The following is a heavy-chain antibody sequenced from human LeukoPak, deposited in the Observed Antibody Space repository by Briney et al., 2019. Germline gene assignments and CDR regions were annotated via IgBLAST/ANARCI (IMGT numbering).Heavy chain of an antibody. CDR3: ARTYCYFPGSSSGSYNFDY. V-gene: IGHV4-34*01. CDR1: GGSFSGYY. J-gene: IGHJ4*02. Sequence: SSETLSLTCAVYGGSFSGYYWSWIRQPPGKGLEWIGEINHSGSTNYNPSLRSRVTISINTSRNQFSLKLSSVTAADTAIYYCARTYCYFPGSSSGSYNFDYWGQGTPVTVSS. D-gene: IGHD3-10*01. CDR2: INHSGST.